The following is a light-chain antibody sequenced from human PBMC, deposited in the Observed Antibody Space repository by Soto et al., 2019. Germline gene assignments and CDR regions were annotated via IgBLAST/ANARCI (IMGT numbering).Light chain of an antibody. CDR3: QQRTNWPLT. CDR2: DAS. CDR1: QSVEKY. J-gene: IGKJ4*01. Sequence: EIVLTQSPDTLSFSPGERATLSCRASQSVEKYLVWYQQKPGQAPRLLIYDASSRATGIPARFSGSGSGTDFSLTITSLEPEDFAVYYCQQRTNWPLTFGGGTKLEIK. V-gene: IGKV3-11*01.